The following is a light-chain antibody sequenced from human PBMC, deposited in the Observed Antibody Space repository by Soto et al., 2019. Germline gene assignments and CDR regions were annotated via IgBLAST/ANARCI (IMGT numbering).Light chain of an antibody. J-gene: IGLJ2*01. CDR2: RNN. CDR1: SSNIGSNT. V-gene: IGLV1-44*01. CDR3: AAWDDSLNGQGV. Sequence: QSVLTHPPSASGTPGQRVTISCSGSSSNIGSNTVNWYQQLPGTAPKLLIYRNNQRPSGVPDRFSGSKSGTSASLAISGLQSEDEADYYCAAWDDSLNGQGVFGGGTKVTV.